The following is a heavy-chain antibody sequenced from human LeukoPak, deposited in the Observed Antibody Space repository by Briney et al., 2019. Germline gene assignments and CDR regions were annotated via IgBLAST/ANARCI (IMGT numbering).Heavy chain of an antibody. D-gene: IGHD2-15*01. CDR2: ISGSGGST. V-gene: IGHV3-23*01. J-gene: IGHJ4*02. Sequence: GGSLRLSCVASGFTFSTYGMSWVRQAPGKGLEWVSAISGSGGSTYYADSVKGRFTISRDNSKNTLYLQMNSLRAEDTAVYYCAKQPLPPVVAKYYFDYWGQGTLVTVSS. CDR1: GFTFSTYG. CDR3: AKQPLPPVVAKYYFDY.